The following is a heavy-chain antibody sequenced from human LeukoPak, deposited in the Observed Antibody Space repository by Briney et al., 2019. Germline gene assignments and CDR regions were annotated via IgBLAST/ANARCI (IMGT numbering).Heavy chain of an antibody. CDR3: ASSHKAGGYSSSWYSDYFDY. CDR1: GYTFTGYY. Sequence: ASVKVSCKASGYTFTGYYMHWVRQAPGQGLEWMGWINPNSGGTNYAQKFQGRVTMTRDTSITTAYMELSRLSSDDTAVYYCASSHKAGGYSSSWYSDYFDYWGQGTLVTVSS. J-gene: IGHJ4*02. V-gene: IGHV1-2*02. D-gene: IGHD6-13*01. CDR2: INPNSGGT.